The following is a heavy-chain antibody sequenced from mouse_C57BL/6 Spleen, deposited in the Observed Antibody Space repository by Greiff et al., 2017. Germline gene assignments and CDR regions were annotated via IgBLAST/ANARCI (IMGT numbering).Heavy chain of an antibody. CDR3: ARGREGNYFDY. V-gene: IGHV5-16*01. Sequence: EVQRVESEGGLVQPGSSMKLSCTASGFTFSDYYMAWVRQVPEKGLEWVANINYDGSSTYYLDSLKSRFIISRDNAKNILYLQMSSLKSEDTATYYCARGREGNYFDYWGQGTTLTVSS. J-gene: IGHJ2*01. CDR1: GFTFSDYY. CDR2: INYDGSST.